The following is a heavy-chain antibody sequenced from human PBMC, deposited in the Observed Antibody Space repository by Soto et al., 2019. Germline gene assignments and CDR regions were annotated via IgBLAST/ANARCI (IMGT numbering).Heavy chain of an antibody. J-gene: IGHJ4*02. CDR3: AKDPQGAAPLAPFEH. Sequence: QVHLVESGGGVVQPGRSLRLSCAASGFAFSSYGIHWVRQAPGKGLEWVAVISYDGSSKYYADSVKGRFTVSRDNSKNTVYLQLNSLTVEDTAVYYCAKDPQGAAPLAPFEHWGQGTLVTVSS. CDR1: GFAFSSYG. CDR2: ISYDGSSK. V-gene: IGHV3-30*18. D-gene: IGHD1-26*01.